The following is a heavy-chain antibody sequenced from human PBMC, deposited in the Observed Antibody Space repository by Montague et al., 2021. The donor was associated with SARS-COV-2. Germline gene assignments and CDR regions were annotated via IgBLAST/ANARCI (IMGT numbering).Heavy chain of an antibody. D-gene: IGHD3-9*01. J-gene: IGHJ3*01. Sequence: SLRLSCAASGFSFNTYTMNWVRQAPGKGLEWVSAISCRSYYIYYADSVKGRFTVSRDNAKNSLYLEMNSLRAEDTAVYYCVRVETGYDDSHNAFDVWGQGTLVIVSS. CDR2: ISCRSYYI. V-gene: IGHV3-21*06. CDR3: VRVETGYDDSHNAFDV. CDR1: GFSFNTYT.